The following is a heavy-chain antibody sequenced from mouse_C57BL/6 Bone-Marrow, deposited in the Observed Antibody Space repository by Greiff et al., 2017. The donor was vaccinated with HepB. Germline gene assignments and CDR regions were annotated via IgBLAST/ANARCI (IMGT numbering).Heavy chain of an antibody. CDR1: GYAFSSYW. V-gene: IGHV1-80*01. Sequence: QVQLQQSGAELVKPGASVKISCKASGYAFSSYWMNWVKQRPGKGLEWIGQIYPGDGDTNYNGKFKGKATLTADKTSSTAYMQLSSLTSEDSAVYFCAGGLDGSSYYAMDYWGQGTSVTVSS. CDR3: AGGLDGSSYYAMDY. CDR2: IYPGDGDT. D-gene: IGHD1-1*01. J-gene: IGHJ4*01.